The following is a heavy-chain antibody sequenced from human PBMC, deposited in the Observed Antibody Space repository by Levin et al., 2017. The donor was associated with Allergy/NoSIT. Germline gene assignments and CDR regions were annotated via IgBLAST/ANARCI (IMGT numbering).Heavy chain of an antibody. CDR2: INHSGST. J-gene: IGHJ6*02. CDR3: ARGYGSGSYPYYYYYGMDV. Sequence: GSLRLSCAVYGGSFSGYFCTWIRQPPGKGLEWIGEINHSGSTNYNPSLKSRVTISVDTSKNQFSLKLSSVTAADTAVYYCARGYGSGSYPYYYYYGMDVWGQGTTVTVSS. V-gene: IGHV4-34*01. CDR1: GGSFSGYF. D-gene: IGHD3-10*01.